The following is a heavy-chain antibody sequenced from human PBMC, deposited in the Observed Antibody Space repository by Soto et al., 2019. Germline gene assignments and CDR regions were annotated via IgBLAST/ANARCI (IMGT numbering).Heavy chain of an antibody. CDR1: GFTFSSYA. J-gene: IGHJ4*02. V-gene: IGHV3-23*01. CDR3: AKSIWFGELSFTY. Sequence: EVQLLESGGGLVQPGGSLRLSCAASGFTFSSYAMSWVRQAPGKGLEWVSAISGSGGSTYYADSVKGRFTNSRDNSKNTLYLQMNSLRGEDTAVYYCAKSIWFGELSFTYWGQGGLVTVSS. CDR2: ISGSGGST. D-gene: IGHD3-10*01.